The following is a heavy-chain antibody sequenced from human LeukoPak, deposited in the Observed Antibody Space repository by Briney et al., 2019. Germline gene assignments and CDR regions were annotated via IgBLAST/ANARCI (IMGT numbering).Heavy chain of an antibody. V-gene: IGHV4-39*01. D-gene: IGHD3-10*01. CDR1: GGSISSSSYY. J-gene: IGHJ4*02. CDR3: ARHGYGSGIRIIDY. Sequence: SETLSLTCTVSGGSISSSSYYWGWIRQPPGKGLERIGSIYYSGSTYYNPSLKSRVTISVDTSKNQFSLKLRSVTAADTAVYYCARHGYGSGIRIIDYWGQGTLVTVSS. CDR2: IYYSGST.